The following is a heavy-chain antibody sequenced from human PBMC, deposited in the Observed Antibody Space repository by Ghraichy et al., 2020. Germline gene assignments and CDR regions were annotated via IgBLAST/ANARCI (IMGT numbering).Heavy chain of an antibody. J-gene: IGHJ4*02. CDR1: GFTFDDHT. CDR2: ISWDGGST. V-gene: IGHV3-43*01. Sequence: GESLNISCAASGFTFDDHTMHWVRQAPGKGLEWVSLISWDGGSTYYADSVKGRFTISRDNSKNSLYLQMNSLRTEDTALYYCAKDIGVRSSWYAFDYWGQGTLVTVSS. CDR3: AKDIGVRSSWYAFDY. D-gene: IGHD6-13*01.